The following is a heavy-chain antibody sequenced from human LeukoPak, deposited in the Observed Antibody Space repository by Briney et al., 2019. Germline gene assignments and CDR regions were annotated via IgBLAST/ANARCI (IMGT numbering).Heavy chain of an antibody. V-gene: IGHV4-39*07. CDR3: ARERTRIAVRYYYGMDV. D-gene: IGHD6-19*01. CDR2: IYYSGST. Sequence: SETLSLTCTVSGGSISSYYWGWIRQPPGKGLEWIGSIYYSGSTYYNPSLKSRVTISVDTSKNQFSLKLSSVTAADTAVYYCARERTRIAVRYYYGMDVWGQGTTVTVSS. J-gene: IGHJ6*02. CDR1: GGSISSYY.